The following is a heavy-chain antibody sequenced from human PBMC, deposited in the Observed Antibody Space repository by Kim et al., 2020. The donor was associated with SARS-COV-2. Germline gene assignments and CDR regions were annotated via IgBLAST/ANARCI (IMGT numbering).Heavy chain of an antibody. V-gene: IGHV3-30*04. CDR3: AREELHYDILTGYYTRGDYYYYGMDV. Sequence: GGSLRLSCAASGFTFSSYAMHWVCQAPGKGLEWVAVISYDGSNKYYADSVKGRFTISRDNSKNTLYLQMNSLRAEDTAVYYCAREELHYDILTGYYTRGDYYYYGMDVWGQGTTVTVSS. D-gene: IGHD3-9*01. J-gene: IGHJ6*02. CDR1: GFTFSSYA. CDR2: ISYDGSNK.